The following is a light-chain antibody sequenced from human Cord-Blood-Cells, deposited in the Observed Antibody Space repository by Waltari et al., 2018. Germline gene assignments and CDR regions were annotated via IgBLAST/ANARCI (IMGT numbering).Light chain of an antibody. CDR1: SSDVGSYNL. V-gene: IGLV2-23*01. CDR3: CSYAGSSTWV. J-gene: IGLJ3*02. CDR2: EGS. Sequence: QSALTQPASVSGSPGQSITISCTGTSSDVGSYNLVSWYQQHPGKAPKLMIYEGSKRLSGVSNRFSSSKSGNTASLTISGLQAEDEADYYCCSYAGSSTWVFGGGTKLTVL.